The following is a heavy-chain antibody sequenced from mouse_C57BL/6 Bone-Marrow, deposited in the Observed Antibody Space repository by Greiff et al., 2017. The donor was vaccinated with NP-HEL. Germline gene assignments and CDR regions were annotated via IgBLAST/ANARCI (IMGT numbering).Heavy chain of an antibody. CDR3: TFYAGYYPYFDV. D-gene: IGHD2-3*01. Sequence: VQLQQSGAELVRPGASVKLSCTASGFNIKDDYMHWVKQRPEQGLEWIGWIDPENGDTEYASKFQGKATITADTSSNTAYLQLSSLTSEDTAVYYCTFYAGYYPYFDVWGKGTTLTVSS. CDR1: GFNIKDDY. J-gene: IGHJ1*03. V-gene: IGHV14-4*01. CDR2: IDPENGDT.